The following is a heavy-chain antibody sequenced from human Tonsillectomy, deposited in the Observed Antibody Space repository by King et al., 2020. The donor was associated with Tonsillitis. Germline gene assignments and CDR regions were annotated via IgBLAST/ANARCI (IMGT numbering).Heavy chain of an antibody. V-gene: IGHV4-39*02. D-gene: IGHD6-19*01. CDR1: GDSISSTSYY. CDR3: ARGTFIAVPDSFDY. CDR2: IHYSGST. Sequence: QLQESGPGLVKPSEPLSLTCTVSGDSISSTSYYWGWIRQPPGKGLEWIGSIHYSGSTCYNPSLKSRVTISVDTSKNHFSLKLSSVTAADPAVYYCARGTFIAVPDSFDYWGQGTLVTVSS. J-gene: IGHJ4*02.